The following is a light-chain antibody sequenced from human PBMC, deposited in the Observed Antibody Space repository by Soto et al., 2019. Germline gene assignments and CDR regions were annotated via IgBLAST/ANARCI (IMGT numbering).Light chain of an antibody. CDR1: QGISTE. CDR2: GAS. CDR3: LQDYTYPGT. V-gene: IGKV1-6*01. J-gene: IGKJ1*01. Sequence: IQMTQSPSSLSASVGDRVTITCRASQGISTELGWYQQRPGKAPKVLIYGASNLQSGVPSRFSGSASGTDFTLTISSLQPEDFATYYCLQDYTYPGTFGQGTKVEMK.